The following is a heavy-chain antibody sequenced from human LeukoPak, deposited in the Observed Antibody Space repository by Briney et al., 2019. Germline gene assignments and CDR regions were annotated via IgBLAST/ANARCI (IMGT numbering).Heavy chain of an antibody. V-gene: IGHV3-30*18. J-gene: IGHJ4*02. Sequence: GGSLRLSCAASGFTFSSYGMHWVRQAPGKGLEWVAVISYDGSNKYYADSVKGRFTISRDNSKNTLYLQMNSLRAEDTAVYYCAKGPLYFDYWGQGTLVTVSS. CDR2: ISYDGSNK. CDR3: AKGPLYFDY. CDR1: GFTFSSYG.